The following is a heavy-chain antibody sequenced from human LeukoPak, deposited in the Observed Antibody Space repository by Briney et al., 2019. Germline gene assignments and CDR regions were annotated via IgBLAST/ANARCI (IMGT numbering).Heavy chain of an antibody. CDR3: AKSGQSVGYDFWSGKPDYYFDY. V-gene: IGHV3-21*04. D-gene: IGHD3-3*01. CDR2: ISSSSSYI. J-gene: IGHJ4*02. Sequence: GGSLRLSCAASGFTFSSYGMNWVRQAPGKGLEWVSSISSSSSYIYYADSVKGRFTISRDNSKNTLYLQMSSLRAEDTAVYCCAKSGQSVGYDFWSGKPDYYFDYWGQGTLVSVSS. CDR1: GFTFSSYG.